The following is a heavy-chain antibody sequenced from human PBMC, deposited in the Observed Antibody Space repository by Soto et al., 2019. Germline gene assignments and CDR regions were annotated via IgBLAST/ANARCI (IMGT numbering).Heavy chain of an antibody. J-gene: IGHJ4*02. CDR3: VSDRGYGHASVTYS. CDR2: ISYDGGLQ. D-gene: IGHD3-10*01. CDR1: GFTFTSYG. Sequence: QAHLVESGGGVVQPERSLRLSCAASGFTFTSYGMHWVRQAPGTRLEWVAVISYDGGLQHYADSVKGRFTISRDNSKNMVLLQMNSLRAEDTAVYYCVSDRGYGHASVTYSWGQGTLVSVSS. V-gene: IGHV3-30*03.